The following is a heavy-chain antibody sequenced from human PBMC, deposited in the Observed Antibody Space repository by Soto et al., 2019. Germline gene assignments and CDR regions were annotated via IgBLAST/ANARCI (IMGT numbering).Heavy chain of an antibody. CDR1: GFTFSSYA. CDR3: ARGSLESGRYYHYGLDV. V-gene: IGHV3-64*01. D-gene: IGHD3-9*01. CDR2: IRSKGDGT. J-gene: IGHJ6*02. Sequence: EMPLVESGGGLVQPGESLRLSCAASGFTFSSYAMHWVRQAPGKGLEHISGIRSKGDGTRYANSVKGRFIISRNNSKNTLDLQMGGLRTDDTAVYYCARGSLESGRYYHYGLDVWGQGTTVTVS.